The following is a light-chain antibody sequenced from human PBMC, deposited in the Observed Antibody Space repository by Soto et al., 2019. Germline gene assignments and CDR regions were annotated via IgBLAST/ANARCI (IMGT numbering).Light chain of an antibody. CDR2: AAS. CDR3: QQSYSTAWT. J-gene: IGKJ1*01. V-gene: IGKV1-39*01. Sequence: DIQMTQYPSSLSASVGDRVTIPCRASQSISSYLNWYQQKPGKAPKLLIYAASSLQSGVPSRFSGSGSGTDFTLTISSLQPEDFATYYCQQSYSTAWTFGQGTKV. CDR1: QSISSY.